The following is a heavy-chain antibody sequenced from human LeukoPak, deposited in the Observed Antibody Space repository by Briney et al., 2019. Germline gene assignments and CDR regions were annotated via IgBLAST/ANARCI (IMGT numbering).Heavy chain of an antibody. J-gene: IGHJ1*01. D-gene: IGHD1-14*01. Sequence: AAGCLRLSCAASGFTFRSYWMSWVRQAPGKGLEWVANINQGGSVKYYVDSVKGRFTISRDDAKNSLYVQMNSLRDEDTAVQCGRRGDGGGRNREHWARGPVVTVSS. CDR3: RRGDGGGRNREH. CDR1: GFTFRSYW. CDR2: INQGGSVK. V-gene: IGHV3-7*04.